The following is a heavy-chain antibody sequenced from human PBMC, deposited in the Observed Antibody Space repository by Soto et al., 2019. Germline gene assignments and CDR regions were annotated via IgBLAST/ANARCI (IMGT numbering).Heavy chain of an antibody. CDR3: AREVGGYSYGYDDY. V-gene: IGHV3-48*02. CDR2: ISSSSSTI. CDR1: GFTFSSYS. J-gene: IGHJ4*02. Sequence: EVQLVESGGGLVQPGGSLRLSCAASGFTFSSYSMNWVRQAPGKGLEWVSYISSSSSTIYYADSVKGRFTISRDNAKNSLYLQMNSLRDEDTAVYYWAREVGGYSYGYDDYWGQGTLVTVSS. D-gene: IGHD5-18*01.